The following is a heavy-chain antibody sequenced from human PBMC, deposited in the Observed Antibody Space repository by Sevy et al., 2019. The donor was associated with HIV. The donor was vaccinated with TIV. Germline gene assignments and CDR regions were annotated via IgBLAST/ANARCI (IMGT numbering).Heavy chain of an antibody. CDR1: GFTFSTYD. Sequence: GGSLRLSCTASGFTFSTYDIHWVRQAPGKGLKWVAIIAHDGNYRYYSDSVRSRFSMSRDNSKNTAYLQMSGLSVEDTAVYYCAKNRPTGGSYFSRHGMDVWGRGTTVTVSS. CDR3: AKNRPTGGSYFSRHGMDV. V-gene: IGHV3-30*18. CDR2: IAHDGNYR. D-gene: IGHD3-16*01. J-gene: IGHJ6*02.